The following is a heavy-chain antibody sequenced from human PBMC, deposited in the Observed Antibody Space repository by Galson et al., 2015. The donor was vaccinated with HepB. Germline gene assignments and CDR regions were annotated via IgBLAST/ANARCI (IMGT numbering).Heavy chain of an antibody. CDR2: IYWDDDK. V-gene: IGHV2-5*02. CDR1: GFSLSTSGVG. CDR3: AHVMITFGGVIGPDAFDI. Sequence: VKPTQTLTLTCTFSGFSLSTSGVGVGWIRQPPGKALEWLALIYWDDDKRYSPSLKSRLTITKDTSKNQVVLTMTNMDPVDTATYYCAHVMITFGGVIGPDAFDIWGQGTMVTVSS. D-gene: IGHD3-16*02. J-gene: IGHJ3*02.